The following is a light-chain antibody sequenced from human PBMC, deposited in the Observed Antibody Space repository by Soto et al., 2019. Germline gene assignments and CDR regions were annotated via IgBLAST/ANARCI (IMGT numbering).Light chain of an antibody. CDR1: QNIGDS. V-gene: IGKV1-5*01. CDR3: QQYNGYSRT. J-gene: IGKJ1*01. CDR2: DVS. Sequence: DIQMTQSPSTLSASVGDRVTITCRARQNIGDSLAWYQQKPGKAPYLLISDVSSLERGVPSRFSGSGSGTEFTLTISSMQPDDFATFYCQQYNGYSRTFGQGTKVDIK.